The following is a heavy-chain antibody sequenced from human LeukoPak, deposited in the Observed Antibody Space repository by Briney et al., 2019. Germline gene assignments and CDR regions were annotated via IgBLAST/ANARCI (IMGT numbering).Heavy chain of an antibody. CDR1: GGSISSYY. CDR3: AREGVGATQPYFDY. J-gene: IGHJ4*02. V-gene: IGHV4-59*01. Sequence: SETLSLTCTVPGGSISSYYWSWIRQPPGKGLEWIGYIYYSGSTNYNPSLKSRVTISVDTSKNQFSLKLSSVTAADTAVYYCAREGVGATQPYFDYWGQGTLVTVSS. D-gene: IGHD1-26*01. CDR2: IYYSGST.